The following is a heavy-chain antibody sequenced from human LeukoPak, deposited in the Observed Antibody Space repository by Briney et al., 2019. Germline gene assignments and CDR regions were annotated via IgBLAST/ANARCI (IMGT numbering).Heavy chain of an antibody. J-gene: IGHJ4*02. Sequence: SETLSLTCTVSGGSISSYYWSWIRQPPGKGLEWIGYIYYSGNTSYNPSLKSRVTISVDTSKNQFSLKLSSVTAADTAVYYCARLTSGHFDYWGQGTLVTVSS. CDR2: IYYSGNT. D-gene: IGHD3-10*01. CDR1: GGSISSYY. CDR3: ARLTSGHFDY. V-gene: IGHV4-59*08.